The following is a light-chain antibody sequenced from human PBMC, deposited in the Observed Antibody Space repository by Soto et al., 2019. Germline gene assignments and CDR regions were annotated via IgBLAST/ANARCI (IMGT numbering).Light chain of an antibody. CDR2: GAS. J-gene: IGKJ3*01. CDR3: QQYNNRHPLFT. Sequence: EMVMTQSPATLSVSPGERATLSCRASQSVSSNLAWYQQKPGQAPRLLIYGASTRATGIPARFSGSGSGTESTPTTGSLQSENFAIFYCQQYNNRHPLFTFAPGTKVDIK. CDR1: QSVSSN. V-gene: IGKV3-15*01.